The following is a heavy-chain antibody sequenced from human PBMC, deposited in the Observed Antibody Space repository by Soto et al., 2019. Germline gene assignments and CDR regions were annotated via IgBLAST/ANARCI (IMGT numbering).Heavy chain of an antibody. CDR2: IDTSSGTK. Sequence: GGSLRLSCAASGFTFSRYSMNWVRQAPGKGLQWLSYIDTSSGTKYYADSVKGRFIISRDNAKNSLFLQMNSLRDEDTAVYYCARGGVTTIFGDSWGQGTLVTVSS. V-gene: IGHV3-48*02. J-gene: IGHJ4*02. CDR1: GFTFSRYS. CDR3: ARGGVTTIFGDS. D-gene: IGHD5-12*01.